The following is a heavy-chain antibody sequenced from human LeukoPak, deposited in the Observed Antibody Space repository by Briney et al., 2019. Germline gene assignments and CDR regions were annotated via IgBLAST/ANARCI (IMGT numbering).Heavy chain of an antibody. V-gene: IGHV3-7*05. CDR2: INQDGSEI. Sequence: GGSLRHSCAASGFIFSTYWLSWVRQAPGKGLEWVANINQDGSEIYYVESVQGRFTISRDNVDNSLYLQMNRLGAEDTAVYYCARRGTSSSWAHFDYWGQGTLVTVSS. CDR3: ARRGTSSSWAHFDY. CDR1: GFIFSTYW. J-gene: IGHJ4*02. D-gene: IGHD6-13*01.